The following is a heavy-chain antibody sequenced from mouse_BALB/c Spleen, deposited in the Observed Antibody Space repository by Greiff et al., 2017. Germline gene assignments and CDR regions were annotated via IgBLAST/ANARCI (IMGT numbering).Heavy chain of an antibody. CDR2: IRNKANGYTT. CDR3: ARDILDY. Sequence: EVQRVESGGGLVQPGGSLRLSCATSGFTFTDYYMSWVRQPPGKALEWLGFIRNKANGYTTEYSASVKGRFTISRDNSQSILYLQMNTLRAEDSAACYCARDILDYWGQGTTLTVSS. V-gene: IGHV7-3*02. CDR1: GFTFTDYY. J-gene: IGHJ2*01.